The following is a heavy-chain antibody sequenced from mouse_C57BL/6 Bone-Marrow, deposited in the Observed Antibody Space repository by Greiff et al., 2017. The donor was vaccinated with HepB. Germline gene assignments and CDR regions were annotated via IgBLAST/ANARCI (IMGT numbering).Heavy chain of an antibody. D-gene: IGHD2-2*01. CDR3: ARHSTMVRGDY. J-gene: IGHJ4*01. CDR2: ISSGGSYT. V-gene: IGHV5-6*01. CDR1: GFTFSSYG. Sequence: DVHLVESGGDLVKPGGSLKLSCAASGFTFSSYGMSWVRQTPDKRLEWVATISSGGSYTYYPDSVKGRFTISRDNAKNTLYLQMSSLKSEDTAMYYCARHSTMVRGDYWGQGTSVTVSS.